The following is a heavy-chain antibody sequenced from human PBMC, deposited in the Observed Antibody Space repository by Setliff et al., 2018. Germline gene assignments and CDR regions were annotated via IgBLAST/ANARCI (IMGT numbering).Heavy chain of an antibody. CDR2: IKQDGSEK. V-gene: IGHV3-7*01. D-gene: IGHD3-10*01. Sequence: PGGSLRLSCAASGFTFSSYWMSWVRQAPGKGLEWVANIKQDGSEKYYVDSVKCRFTISRDNAKNSLYLQMNSLSAEDTAVYYCARDHVYGSQYYYYYYGMDVWGQGTTVTVSS. CDR1: GFTFSSYW. CDR3: ARDHVYGSQYYYYYYGMDV. J-gene: IGHJ6*02.